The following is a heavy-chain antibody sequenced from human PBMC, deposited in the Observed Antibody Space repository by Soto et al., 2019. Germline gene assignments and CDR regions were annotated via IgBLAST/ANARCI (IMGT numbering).Heavy chain of an antibody. D-gene: IGHD2-15*01. J-gene: IGHJ6*03. CDR1: GVAFSNYT. Sequence: QVQLVQSGAEVKKPGSSVRISCTASGVAFSNYTFTWVRRAPGQGLEWMGRVIPLLDASNYAEKFQDRVTITAERSTSKAYMELSGLKSEDSAIYYCASGKSQMTQDRMGFYYYMDVWGKGTTVTVSS. V-gene: IGHV1-69*08. CDR2: VIPLLDAS. CDR3: ASGKSQMTQDRMGFYYYMDV.